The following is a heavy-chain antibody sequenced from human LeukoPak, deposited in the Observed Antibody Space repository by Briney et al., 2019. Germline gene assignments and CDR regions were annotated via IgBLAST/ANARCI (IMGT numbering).Heavy chain of an antibody. CDR2: IYYSGTT. V-gene: IGHV4-39*01. J-gene: IGHJ4*02. CDR1: GGSLSDNKFY. D-gene: IGHD3-10*02. Sequence: SETLSLTCAVSGGSLSDNKFYWGWIRQSPGKGLQWIGSIYYSGTTYYNPSLQSRVIVSVDTSNNQFSLRLDSVTAADTAVYYCAKGGRRHVNYWGQGTLVTVSS. CDR3: AKGGRRHVNY.